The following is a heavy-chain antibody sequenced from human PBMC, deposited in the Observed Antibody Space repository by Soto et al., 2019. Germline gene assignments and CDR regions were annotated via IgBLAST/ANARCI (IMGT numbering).Heavy chain of an antibody. CDR2: IIPILGIA. D-gene: IGHD3-10*01. V-gene: IGHV1-69*02. CDR1: GGTFSSYT. CDR3: AFSPHRLVGRYAFDI. J-gene: IGHJ3*02. Sequence: QVQLVQSGAEVKKPGSSVKVSCKASGGTFSSYTISWVRQAPGQGLEWMGRIIPILGIANYAQKFQGSVTITADKPTTTAYMQLSSLRSEDTAVYYCAFSPHRLVGRYAFDIWGQGTMVTVSS.